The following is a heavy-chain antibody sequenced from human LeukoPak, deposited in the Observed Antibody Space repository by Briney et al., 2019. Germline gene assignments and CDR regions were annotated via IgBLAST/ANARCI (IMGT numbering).Heavy chain of an antibody. Sequence: ASVKVSCKASGYTFTGYYMHWVRQAPGQGLEWMGWINPNSGGTNYAQKFQGRVTMTRDTSISTAYMELSRLRSDDTAVYYCAKGRGIAAAGVNWFDPWGQGTLVTVSS. CDR2: INPNSGGT. CDR1: GYTFTGYY. D-gene: IGHD6-13*01. CDR3: AKGRGIAAAGVNWFDP. J-gene: IGHJ5*02. V-gene: IGHV1-2*02.